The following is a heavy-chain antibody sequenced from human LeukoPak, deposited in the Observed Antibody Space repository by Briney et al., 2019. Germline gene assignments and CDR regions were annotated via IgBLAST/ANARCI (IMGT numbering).Heavy chain of an antibody. CDR1: GYSISSGYY. Sequence: SETLSLTCTVSGYSISSGYYWGWIRQPPGKGLEWIGSIYHSGSTYYNPSLKSRVTISVDTSKNQFSLKLSSVTAADTAVYYCARPYYYDSSGYYNWGQGTLVTVSS. CDR3: ARPYYYDSSGYYN. J-gene: IGHJ4*02. D-gene: IGHD3-22*01. CDR2: IYHSGST. V-gene: IGHV4-38-2*02.